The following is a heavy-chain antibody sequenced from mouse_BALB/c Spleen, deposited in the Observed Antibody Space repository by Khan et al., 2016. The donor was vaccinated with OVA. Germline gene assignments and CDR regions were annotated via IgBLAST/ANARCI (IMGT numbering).Heavy chain of an antibody. CDR2: IYPGDGNT. J-gene: IGHJ2*01. CDR1: GYTFTNYW. CDR3: ARGGITTGFFDY. Sequence: VQLQQSGTELARPGASVKLSCKASGYTFTNYWMQWVKQRPGQGLEWIGAIYPGDGNTRYTQKFKGQATLTADKSSSTAYMPLSSLASEDSAVYCGARGGITTGFFDYWGQGTTLTVSS. V-gene: IGHV1-87*01. D-gene: IGHD1-1*01.